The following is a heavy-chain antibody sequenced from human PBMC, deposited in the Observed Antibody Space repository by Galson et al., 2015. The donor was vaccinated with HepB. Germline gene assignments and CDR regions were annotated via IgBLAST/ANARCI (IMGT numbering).Heavy chain of an antibody. CDR2: INTNTGKP. D-gene: IGHD3-10*01. CDR1: GYTFNNFA. Sequence: SVKVSCKASGYTFNNFAVNWVRQAPGQGLEWMGWINTNTGKPTYAQGFTGRFVFSLDTSVTRAYLQISSLKAEDIAVYYCARTPYYGTGSYYNGWFDPWGQGTLVTVSS. CDR3: ARTPYYGTGSYYNGWFDP. J-gene: IGHJ5*02. V-gene: IGHV7-4-1*02.